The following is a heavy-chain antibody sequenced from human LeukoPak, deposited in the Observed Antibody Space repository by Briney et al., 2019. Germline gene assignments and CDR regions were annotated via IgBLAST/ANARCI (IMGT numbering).Heavy chain of an antibody. D-gene: IGHD6-13*01. V-gene: IGHV3-21*01. CDR3: ARVVSWQQLSYKGYMDV. J-gene: IGHJ6*03. Sequence: GGSLRLSCAASGFTFSSYSMNWVRQAPGKGLEWVPSISSSSSYIYYADSVKGRFTISRDNAKNSLYLQMNSLRAEDTAVYYCARVVSWQQLSYKGYMDVWGKGTTVTVSS. CDR2: ISSSSSYI. CDR1: GFTFSSYS.